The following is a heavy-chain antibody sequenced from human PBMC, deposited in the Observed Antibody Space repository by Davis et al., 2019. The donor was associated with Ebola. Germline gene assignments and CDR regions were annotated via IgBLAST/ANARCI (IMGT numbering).Heavy chain of an antibody. D-gene: IGHD1-26*01. J-gene: IGHJ4*02. CDR1: GFSFSSYA. Sequence: GESLKISCAASGFSFSSYAMSWVRQAPGKGLEWVSGISGSGGRTHYADSVKGRFTISRDSAKHTLYLQMNSLRAEDTAIYYCAKEGGGSYGIYFDFWGQGTLVTVSS. V-gene: IGHV3-23*01. CDR3: AKEGGGSYGIYFDF. CDR2: ISGSGGRT.